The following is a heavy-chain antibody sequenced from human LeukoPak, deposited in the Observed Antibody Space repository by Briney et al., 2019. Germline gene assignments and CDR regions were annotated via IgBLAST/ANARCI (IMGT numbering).Heavy chain of an antibody. D-gene: IGHD1-26*01. Sequence: ASVKVSCKVSGYTLTELSMHWVRQAPGKGVEWMGGFDPEDGETIYAQKFQGRVTMTEDTSTDTAYMELSSLRSEDTAVYYCATPPLVGATGWFDPWGQGTLVTVSS. J-gene: IGHJ5*02. V-gene: IGHV1-24*01. CDR1: GYTLTELS. CDR2: FDPEDGET. CDR3: ATPPLVGATGWFDP.